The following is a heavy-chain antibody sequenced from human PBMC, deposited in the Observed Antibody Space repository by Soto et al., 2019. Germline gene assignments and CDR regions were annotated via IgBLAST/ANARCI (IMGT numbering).Heavy chain of an antibody. CDR2: ISAVNHNT. D-gene: IGHD2-15*01. CDR1: RHTFMYYL. J-gene: IGHJ4*02. V-gene: IGHV1-18*01. CDR3: IWWQAGGPEY. Sequence: VEVKQSAAQVREPGASVKVSCTAERHTFMYYLVTWVRQAPGHGLEFVGWISAVNHNTKHAQSVQDRVTFTSDTSTSTASMELRGLRSDDTGIYYCIWWQAGGPEYWGQGTRVTVSS.